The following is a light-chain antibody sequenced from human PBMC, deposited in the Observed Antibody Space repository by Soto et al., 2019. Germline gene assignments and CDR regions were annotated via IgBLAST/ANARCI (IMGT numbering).Light chain of an antibody. Sequence: DIVMIQSPDSLAVSLGERATINCKSSQNVLYSSNNENYLAWFQQKPGQPPKLLIYWASTRESGVPDRFSGSGSGTDFTLTSSSLQAEDVAVYYCQQYYSTPYTFGQGTKLEIK. CDR1: QNVLYSSNNENY. CDR3: QQYYSTPYT. J-gene: IGKJ2*01. V-gene: IGKV4-1*01. CDR2: WAS.